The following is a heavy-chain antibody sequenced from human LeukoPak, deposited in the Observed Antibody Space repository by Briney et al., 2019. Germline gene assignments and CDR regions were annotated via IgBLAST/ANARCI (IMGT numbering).Heavy chain of an antibody. V-gene: IGHV3-53*01. D-gene: IGHD6-19*01. CDR2: IYSGGST. CDR3: ATEIAVAGTGNWFDP. CDR1: GFTVCSNY. J-gene: IGHJ5*02. Sequence: PGGSLRLSCAASGFTVCSNYMSWVRQAPGKGLEWVSVIYSGGSTYYADSVKGRFTISRDNSKNTLYLQMNSLRAEDTAVYYCATEIAVAGTGNWFDPWGQGTLVTVSS.